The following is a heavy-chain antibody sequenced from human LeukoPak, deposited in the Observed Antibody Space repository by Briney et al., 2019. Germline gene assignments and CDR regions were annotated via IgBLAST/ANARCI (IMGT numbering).Heavy chain of an antibody. Sequence: ASVKVSRKASGYTFTGYYMHCVRQDPGQGLEWMGWINPNSGGTNYAQKFQGRVTMTRDTSISTAYMELSRLRSEDTAVYYCAREDTAMVIRDFDYWGQGTLVTVSS. V-gene: IGHV1-2*02. CDR2: INPNSGGT. CDR3: AREDTAMVIRDFDY. D-gene: IGHD5-18*01. J-gene: IGHJ4*02. CDR1: GYTFTGYY.